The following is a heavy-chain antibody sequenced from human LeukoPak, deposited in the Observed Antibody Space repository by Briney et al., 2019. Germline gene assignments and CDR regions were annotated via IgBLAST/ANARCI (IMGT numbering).Heavy chain of an antibody. CDR1: GGTFSTYG. V-gene: IGHV1-69*13. J-gene: IGHJ5*02. D-gene: IGHD4-17*01. CDR3: ARGRWVNTVTDWFDP. Sequence: SVKVSCKASGGTFSTYGITWVRQAPGQGLEWMGGIIPIFNTVKYAQKFQGRVTITADESMSIADMELSSLRSEDTAVYYCARGRWVNTVTDWFDPWGQGSLVTVSS. CDR2: IIPIFNTV.